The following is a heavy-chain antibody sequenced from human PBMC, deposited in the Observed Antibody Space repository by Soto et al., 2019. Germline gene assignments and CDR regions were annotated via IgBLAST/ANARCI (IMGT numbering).Heavy chain of an antibody. CDR2: IHSTGRT. J-gene: IGHJ4*02. V-gene: IGHV4-59*01. CDR3: ARDRSESTLWYFLDY. D-gene: IGHD6-13*01. CDR1: GGSMSSYY. Sequence: SETLSLTCNVSGGSMSSYYWSWIRQPPGKGLEWIGYIHSTGRTNYNPSLKSRVTISVDTSKNQFSLNLTSVTAADTAVYYCARDRSESTLWYFLDYWGQGTLVTVSS.